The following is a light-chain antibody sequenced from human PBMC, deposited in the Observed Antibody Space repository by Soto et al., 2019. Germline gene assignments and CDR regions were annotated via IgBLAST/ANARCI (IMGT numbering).Light chain of an antibody. CDR2: EVN. V-gene: IGLV2-14*01. J-gene: IGLJ1*01. Sequence: QSALTQPASVSGSPGQSITISCTGTSSEIGYYDYVSWYQHHSGKAPKLIIYEVNSRPSGVSNRFSGSKSVNTASLTISGLQAEDEADYFCSSHSSSSAYYVFGTGTKVTVL. CDR1: SSEIGYYDY. CDR3: SSHSSSSAYYV.